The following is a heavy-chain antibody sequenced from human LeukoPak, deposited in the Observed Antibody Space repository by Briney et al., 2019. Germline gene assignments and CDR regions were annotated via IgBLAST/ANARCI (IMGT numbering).Heavy chain of an antibody. D-gene: IGHD6-13*01. J-gene: IGHJ4*02. CDR3: ARGRSWGESGFDY. Sequence: SQTLSLTCAISGDSVSNNSAAWNWIRQSPSRGLEWLGRTYYRSKWYNDYAVSVTSRITISPDTSKNQFSLRLKSVTPGDTAVYYCARGRSWGESGFDYWGQGTLVTVSS. CDR1: GDSVSNNSAA. V-gene: IGHV6-1*01. CDR2: TYYRSKWYN.